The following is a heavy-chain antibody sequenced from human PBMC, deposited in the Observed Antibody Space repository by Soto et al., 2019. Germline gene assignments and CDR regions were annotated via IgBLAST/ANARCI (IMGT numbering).Heavy chain of an antibody. CDR3: AKGDYYDSSGYLDY. V-gene: IGHV3-23*01. Sequence: EVQLLESGGGLVQPGGSLRLSCAASGFTFSSYAMSWVRQAPGKGLEWVSAISGSGGSTYYADSVKGRFTISRDNSTNTLYLQMNSLRAEDTAVDYCAKGDYYDSSGYLDYWGQGTLVTVSS. CDR1: GFTFSSYA. J-gene: IGHJ4*02. CDR2: ISGSGGST. D-gene: IGHD3-22*01.